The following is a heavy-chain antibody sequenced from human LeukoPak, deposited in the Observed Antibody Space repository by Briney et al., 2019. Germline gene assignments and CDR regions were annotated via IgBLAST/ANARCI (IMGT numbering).Heavy chain of an antibody. D-gene: IGHD1-1*01. J-gene: IGHJ4*02. V-gene: IGHV4-59*11. CDR2: IYYSGST. CDR3: ARSLELDRYYFDY. CDR1: GGSISGRY. Sequence: SETLSLTCTVSGGSISGRYWSWIRQPPGKGLEWIGYIYYSGSTNYNPSLKSRVTISVDTSKNQFSLKLSSVTAADTAVYYCARSLELDRYYFDYWGQGTLVTVSS.